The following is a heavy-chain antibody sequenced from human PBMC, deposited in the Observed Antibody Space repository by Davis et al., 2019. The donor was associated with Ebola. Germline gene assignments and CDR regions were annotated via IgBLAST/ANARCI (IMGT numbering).Heavy chain of an antibody. CDR3: ARPSYDYVWESYRYGWFDP. CDR1: GGSITSYY. Sequence: MPSETLSLTCTVSGGSITSYYWSWIRQPPGKGLEWIGYIYYSGSTNYNPSLKGRVSISVDTSKNQFSLKLSPVTAADTAVYYCARPSYDYVWESYRYGWFDPWGQGTLVTVSS. V-gene: IGHV4-59*12. J-gene: IGHJ5*02. CDR2: IYYSGST. D-gene: IGHD3-16*02.